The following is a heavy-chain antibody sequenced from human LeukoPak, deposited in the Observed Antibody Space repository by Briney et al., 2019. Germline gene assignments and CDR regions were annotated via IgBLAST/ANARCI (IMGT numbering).Heavy chain of an antibody. CDR3: ARRAVDNSYYYYMDV. CDR2: IKQDGSER. V-gene: IGHV3-7*03. Sequence: PGGSLRLSCAASGFTFSSYWMSWVRQAPGKGLEWVANIKQDGSERYYVDSLKGQFTISRDNAKNSLYLQMNSLRAEDTAVYYCARRAVDNSYYYYMDVWGKGTTVTVSS. J-gene: IGHJ6*03. CDR1: GFTFSSYW. D-gene: IGHD6-19*01.